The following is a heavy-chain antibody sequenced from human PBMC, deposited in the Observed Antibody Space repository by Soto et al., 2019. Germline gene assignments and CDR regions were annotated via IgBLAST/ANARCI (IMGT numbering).Heavy chain of an antibody. V-gene: IGHV3-30-3*01. Sequence: QVQLVESGGGVVQPGRSLRLSCAASGFTFSSYAMHWVRQAPGKGLEWVAVISYDGSNKYYADSVKGRFTISRDNSKNTLYLQMNSLRAEYTAVYYCARVPRPWGYYYGMDVW. CDR3: ARVPRPWGYYYGMDV. CDR1: GFTFSSYA. D-gene: IGHD6-6*01. J-gene: IGHJ6*01. CDR2: ISYDGSNK.